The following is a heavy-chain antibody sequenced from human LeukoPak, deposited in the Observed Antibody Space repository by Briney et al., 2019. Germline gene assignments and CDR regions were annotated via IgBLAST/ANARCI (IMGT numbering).Heavy chain of an antibody. CDR2: IKTKTDGGTT. V-gene: IGHV3-15*01. CDR1: GFTFSNAW. J-gene: IGHJ4*02. D-gene: IGHD1-26*01. Sequence: GGSLRLSCAASGFTFSNAWMSWVRQAPGKGLEWVGRIKTKTDGGTTDYAAPVKGRFTISRDDTKNTLYLQMDSLKTEDTAVYYCATDRGSYLGFDYWGQGTLVTVSS. CDR3: ATDRGSYLGFDY.